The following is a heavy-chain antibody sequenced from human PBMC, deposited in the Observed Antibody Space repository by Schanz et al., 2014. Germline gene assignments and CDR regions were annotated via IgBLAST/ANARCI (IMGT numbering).Heavy chain of an antibody. CDR1: GFTFSSYA. D-gene: IGHD2-2*01. Sequence: QVQLVESGGGVVQPGRSLRLSCAASGFTFSSYAMHWVRQAPGKGPEWVALVWSDGNTKYYVDSVKGRFTISRDNSMNTLHLQMDGLRSDDTAVYYCARDRRRYCSTASCLHDNWFDPWGQGTLVIVSS. CDR2: VWSDGNTK. V-gene: IGHV3-33*08. J-gene: IGHJ5*02. CDR3: ARDRRRYCSTASCLHDNWFDP.